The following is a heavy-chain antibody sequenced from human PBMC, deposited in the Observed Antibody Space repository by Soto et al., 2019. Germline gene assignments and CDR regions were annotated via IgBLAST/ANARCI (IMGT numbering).Heavy chain of an antibody. CDR1: GFTIISSSYY. CDR3: ATLWGQD. V-gene: IGHV4-39*01. J-gene: IGHJ4*02. CDR2: IYYSGST. D-gene: IGHD3-10*01. Sequence: SETLSLTCTVSGFTIISSSYYWGWIRQPPGKGLEWIGSIYYSGSTYYNPSLKSRVTISVDTSKNQFSLKLSSVTAADTAVYYCATLWGQDWGQGTLVTVSS.